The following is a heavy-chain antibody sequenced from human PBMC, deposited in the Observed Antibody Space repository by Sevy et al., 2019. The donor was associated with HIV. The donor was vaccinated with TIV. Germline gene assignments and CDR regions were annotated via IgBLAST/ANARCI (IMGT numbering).Heavy chain of an antibody. Sequence: GGSLRLSCAASAFTFSSYARSWVRQAPGKGLEWVSAISGSGGSTYYADSVKGRFTISRDNSKNTLYLQMNSLRAEDTAVYYCAKDLRSGVRGVIITHFDYWGQGTLVTVSS. D-gene: IGHD3-10*01. CDR2: ISGSGGST. CDR3: AKDLRSGVRGVIITHFDY. V-gene: IGHV3-23*01. CDR1: AFTFSSYA. J-gene: IGHJ4*02.